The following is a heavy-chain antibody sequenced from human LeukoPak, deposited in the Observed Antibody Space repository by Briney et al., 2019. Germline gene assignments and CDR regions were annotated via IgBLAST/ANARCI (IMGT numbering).Heavy chain of an antibody. CDR2: ISYDGSNK. D-gene: IGHD3-10*01. Sequence: GGSLRLSCAASGFTFSSYGMHWVRQAPGKGLEWVAVISYDGSNKYYADSVKGRFTISRDNSKNTLYLQMNSLRAEDTAVYYCAKDQEGTYYYGSGSYQNYYYGMDVWGQGTTVTVSS. V-gene: IGHV3-30*18. CDR1: GFTFSSYG. CDR3: AKDQEGTYYYGSGSYQNYYYGMDV. J-gene: IGHJ6*02.